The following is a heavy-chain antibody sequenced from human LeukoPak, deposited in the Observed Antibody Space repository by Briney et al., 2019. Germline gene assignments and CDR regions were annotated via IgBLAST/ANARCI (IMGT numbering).Heavy chain of an antibody. CDR1: GFTFSSYA. V-gene: IGHV3-7*01. D-gene: IGHD4-17*01. Sequence: GGSLRLSCAASGFTFSSYAMTWVRQAPGKGLEWVANIKQDGSEKYYVDSVKGRFTISRDNAKNSLYLQMNSLRAEDTAVYYCVRSAFLTTEYYFDYWGQGTLVTVSS. CDR2: IKQDGSEK. CDR3: VRSAFLTTEYYFDY. J-gene: IGHJ4*02.